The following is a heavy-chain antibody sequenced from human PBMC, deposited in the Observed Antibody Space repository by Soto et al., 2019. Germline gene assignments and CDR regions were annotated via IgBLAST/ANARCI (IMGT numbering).Heavy chain of an antibody. CDR3: AGAAADHYYYYYGMDV. Sequence: TLSLTCSVSGGSISSYYWSWIRQPPGKGLEWVGYIYYSGSTNYNPSLKSRVTISVDTSKNQFSLKLSSVTAADTAVYYCAGAAADHYYYYYGMDVWGQGTTVTVSS. CDR2: IYYSGST. D-gene: IGHD2-2*01. V-gene: IGHV4-59*01. J-gene: IGHJ6*02. CDR1: GGSISSYY.